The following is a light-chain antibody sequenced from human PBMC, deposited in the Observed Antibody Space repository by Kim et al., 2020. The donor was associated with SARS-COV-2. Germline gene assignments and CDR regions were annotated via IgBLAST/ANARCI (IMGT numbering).Light chain of an antibody. CDR2: GKY. V-gene: IGLV3-19*01. CDR3: SSRDSSGDHVV. Sequence: SSELTQDPAVSVALGKTVRLTCQGDSLRKYYATWYQQRPGQAPTLVFYGKYDRPSGIPDRLSGSASGKTASMTITGAQAEDEADYYCSSRDSSGDHVVFG. CDR1: SLRKYY. J-gene: IGLJ3*02.